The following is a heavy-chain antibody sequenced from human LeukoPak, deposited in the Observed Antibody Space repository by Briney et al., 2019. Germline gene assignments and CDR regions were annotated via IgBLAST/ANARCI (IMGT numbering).Heavy chain of an antibody. CDR3: ASQTYYYDSSGYYYEPH. D-gene: IGHD3-22*01. V-gene: IGHV4-34*01. Sequence: SETLSLTCAVYGGSFSGYYWSWIRQPPGKGLEWIGEINHSGSTNYNPSLKSRVTISVDTSKNQFSLKLSPVTAADTAVYYCASQTYYYDSSGYYYEPHWGQGTLVTVSS. J-gene: IGHJ1*01. CDR2: INHSGST. CDR1: GGSFSGYY.